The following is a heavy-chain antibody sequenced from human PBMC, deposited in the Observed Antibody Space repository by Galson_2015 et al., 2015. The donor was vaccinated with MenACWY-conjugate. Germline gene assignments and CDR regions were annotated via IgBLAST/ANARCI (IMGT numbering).Heavy chain of an antibody. CDR1: GFTFSTYA. CDR3: AKVLAAAGIGS. V-gene: IGHV3-23*01. CDR2: ISGSGGST. D-gene: IGHD6-13*01. Sequence: SLRLSCAASGFTFSTYAMRWVRQAPGKGLEWVSGISGSGGSTDYADSVKGRFTISRDNSKNTLYLQMNSLRAEDTAVYYCAKVLAAAGIGSWGQETLVTVSS. J-gene: IGHJ4*02.